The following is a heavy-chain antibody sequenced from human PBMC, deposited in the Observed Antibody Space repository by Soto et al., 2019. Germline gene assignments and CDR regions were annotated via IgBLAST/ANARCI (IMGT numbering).Heavy chain of an antibody. Sequence: QITLKESGPTLVKPTQTLTLTCTFSGFSLSTSGVGVGWIRQPPGKALEWLAFIYWDDDKRYSPSLKSRLTITKDTSRNQVVLTMTKRDHVDTATYYCAHRPLVVPGTRGFAWFDPWGQGTLVTVSS. J-gene: IGHJ5*02. CDR2: IYWDDDK. CDR3: AHRPLVVPGTRGFAWFDP. V-gene: IGHV2-5*02. CDR1: GFSLSTSGVG. D-gene: IGHD1-1*01.